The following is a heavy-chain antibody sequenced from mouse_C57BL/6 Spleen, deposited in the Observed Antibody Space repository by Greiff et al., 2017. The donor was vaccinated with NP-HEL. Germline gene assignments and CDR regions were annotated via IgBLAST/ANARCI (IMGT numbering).Heavy chain of an antibody. D-gene: IGHD1-1*01. CDR1: GFNIKDYY. Sequence: VQLKQSGAELVRPGASVKLSCTASGFNIKDYYMHWVKQRPEQGLEWIGRIDPEDGDTEYAPKFQGKATMTADTSSNTAYLQLSSLTSEDTAVYYCTTRGYGSTPAWFAYWGQGTLVTVSA. J-gene: IGHJ3*01. CDR2: IDPEDGDT. V-gene: IGHV14-1*01. CDR3: TTRGYGSTPAWFAY.